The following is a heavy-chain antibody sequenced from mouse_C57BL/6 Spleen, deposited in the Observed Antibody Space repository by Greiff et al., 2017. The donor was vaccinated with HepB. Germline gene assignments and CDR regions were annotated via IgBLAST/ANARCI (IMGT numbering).Heavy chain of an antibody. Sequence: EVHLVESGGGLVKPGGSLKLSCAASGFTFSDYGMHWVRQAPEKGLEWVAYISSGSSTIYYADTVKGRFTISRDNAKNTLFLQMTSLRSEDTAMYYCARTIEDYDFYAMDYWGQGTSVTVSS. CDR3: ARTIEDYDFYAMDY. CDR2: ISSGSSTI. D-gene: IGHD2-4*01. V-gene: IGHV5-17*01. J-gene: IGHJ4*01. CDR1: GFTFSDYG.